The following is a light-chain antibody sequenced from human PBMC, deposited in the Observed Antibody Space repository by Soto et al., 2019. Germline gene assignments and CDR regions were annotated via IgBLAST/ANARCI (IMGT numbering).Light chain of an antibody. CDR1: HDIARW. CDR2: AAS. Sequence: DIQMTQPPSSVSAFVGDRVAITCRASHDIARWLAWYQQQPGKAPRLLIYAASSLQSGVPTRFSGSGSGTDFTLTITNLQPEDSAVYYCQQVKGFPLTFGGGTKVEIK. J-gene: IGKJ4*01. CDR3: QQVKGFPLT. V-gene: IGKV1-12*01.